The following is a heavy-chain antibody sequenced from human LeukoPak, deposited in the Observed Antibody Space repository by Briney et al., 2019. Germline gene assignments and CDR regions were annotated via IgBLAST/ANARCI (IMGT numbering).Heavy chain of an antibody. V-gene: IGHV4-31*03. CDR3: ARGGSAGSYSLEPFDY. CDR1: GGSISSGGYY. CDR2: IYYSGST. Sequence: SQTLSLTCTVSGGSISSGGYYWSWIRQHPGKGLEWVGYIYYSGSTYYNPSLKSRVTISVDTSKNQFSLKLSSVTAADTAVYYCARGGSAGSYSLEPFDYRGQGTLVTVSS. J-gene: IGHJ4*02. D-gene: IGHD1-26*01.